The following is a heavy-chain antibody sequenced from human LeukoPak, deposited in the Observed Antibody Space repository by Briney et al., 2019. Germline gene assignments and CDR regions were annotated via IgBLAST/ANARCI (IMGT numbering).Heavy chain of an antibody. CDR3: ARDQGGYCSGGSCYETSGYFDL. D-gene: IGHD2-15*01. CDR2: IYTSGST. V-gene: IGHV4-4*07. J-gene: IGHJ2*01. Sequence: PSETLSLTCTASGGSISSYYWSWIRQPAGKGLEWIGRIYTSGSTNYNPSLKSRVTMSVDTSKNQFSLKLSSVTAADTAVYYCARDQGGYCSGGSCYETSGYFDLWGRGTLVTVSS. CDR1: GGSISSYY.